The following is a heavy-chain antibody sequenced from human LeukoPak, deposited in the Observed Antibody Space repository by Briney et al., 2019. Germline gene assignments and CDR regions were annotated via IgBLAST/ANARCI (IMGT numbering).Heavy chain of an antibody. J-gene: IGHJ5*02. CDR1: GFTFSNYW. D-gene: IGHD5-18*01. V-gene: IGHV3-7*01. CDR3: AKVGDTAMVFWFDP. Sequence: GGSLRLSCAASGFTFSNYWMSWVRQAPGKGLEWVANIKQDGGEQYYVDSVKGRFAISRDNAKNPLYLQMNSLRAEDTAVYYCAKVGDTAMVFWFDPWGQGTLVTVSS. CDR2: IKQDGGEQ.